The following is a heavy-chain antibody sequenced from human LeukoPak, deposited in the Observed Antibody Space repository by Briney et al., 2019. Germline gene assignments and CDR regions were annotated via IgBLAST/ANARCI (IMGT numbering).Heavy chain of an antibody. CDR3: SRGAGTPVTGTGY. Sequence: ASVKVSCKASGYTFTAYYMHWVRQAPGQGLEWMGWINPNSGDTNYAQKFQGRVTMTRDTSISTAYMEVSRLRSDDTAVYYCSRGAGTPVTGTGYWGQGTLVTASS. V-gene: IGHV1-2*02. CDR2: INPNSGDT. J-gene: IGHJ4*02. D-gene: IGHD6-19*01. CDR1: GYTFTAYY.